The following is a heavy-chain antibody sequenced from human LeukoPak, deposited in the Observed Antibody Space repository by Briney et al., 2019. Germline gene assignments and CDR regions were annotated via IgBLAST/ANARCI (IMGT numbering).Heavy chain of an antibody. D-gene: IGHD2-15*01. CDR3: ARGYCTGGSCRTLEDFDY. CDR2: INPSGDST. Sequence: PSVKVSCKASGFTFTTYYMHWVRQAPGQGLEWMGVINPSGDSTSYAQKFQGRVTMTRDTSTSTVYMELTSLTSEDTAVYYCARGYCTGGSCRTLEDFDYWGQGTLDTVSS. V-gene: IGHV1-46*01. J-gene: IGHJ4*02. CDR1: GFTFTTYY.